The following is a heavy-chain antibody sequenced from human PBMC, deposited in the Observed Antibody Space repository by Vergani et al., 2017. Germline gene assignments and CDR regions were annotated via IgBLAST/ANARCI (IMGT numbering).Heavy chain of an antibody. CDR1: GFTFSSYG. J-gene: IGHJ6*02. CDR3: AKEEPPTVTTPGGFYYYYYGMDV. Sequence: QVQLVESGGGVVQPGRSLRLSCAASGFTFSSYGMHWVRQAPGKGLEWVAVISYDGSNKYYADSVKGRFTISRDNSKNTLYLQMNSLRAEDTAVYYCAKEEPPTVTTPGGFYYYYYGMDVWGQGTTVTGSS. CDR2: ISYDGSNK. V-gene: IGHV3-30*18. D-gene: IGHD4-11*01.